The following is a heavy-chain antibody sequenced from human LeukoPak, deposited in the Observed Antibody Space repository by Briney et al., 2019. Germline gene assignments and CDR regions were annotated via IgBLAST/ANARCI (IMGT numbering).Heavy chain of an antibody. V-gene: IGHV1-2*06. CDR1: GYTFTGYY. CDR3: AGIVVVTDAFDI. Sequence: ASVKVSCKASGYTFTGYYMHWVRQAPGQGVEWMGRINPNSGGTNYAQKFQGRVTMTRDTSISTAYMELSSLRSEDTAVYYCAGIVVVTDAFDIWGQGTMVTVSS. D-gene: IGHD3-22*01. CDR2: INPNSGGT. J-gene: IGHJ3*02.